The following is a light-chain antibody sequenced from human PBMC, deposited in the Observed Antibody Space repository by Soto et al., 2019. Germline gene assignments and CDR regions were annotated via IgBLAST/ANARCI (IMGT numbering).Light chain of an antibody. V-gene: IGKV3-20*01. CDR1: QSVGSAY. J-gene: IGKJ1*01. CDR3: QQYACSRWT. Sequence: DIVLTQSPGTLSLSPGERATLSCRASQSVGSAYLAWYQHKPGQAPRLLIYGTSSRATGIADRFTGSGSGTDFTLTSSRLEPEDFAFYYCQQYACSRWTFGQGTKV. CDR2: GTS.